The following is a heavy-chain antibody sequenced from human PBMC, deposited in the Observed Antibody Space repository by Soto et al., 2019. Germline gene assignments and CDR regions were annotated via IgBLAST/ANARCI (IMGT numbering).Heavy chain of an antibody. J-gene: IGHJ4*02. D-gene: IGHD6-19*01. V-gene: IGHV1-2*04. CDR3: ARGPPRHLIAVAGTRYFDY. CDR1: GYTFTGYY. CDR2: INPNSGGT. Sequence: GASVKVSSKASGYTFTGYYMHWVRHAPGQGLEWMGWINPNSGGTNYAQKFQGWVTMTRDTSISTAYMELSRLRSDDTAVYYCARGPPRHLIAVAGTRYFDYWGQGTLVTVSS.